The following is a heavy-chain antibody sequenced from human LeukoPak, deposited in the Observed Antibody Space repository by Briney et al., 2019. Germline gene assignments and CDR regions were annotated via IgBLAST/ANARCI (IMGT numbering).Heavy chain of an antibody. CDR2: INHSGST. CDR1: GGSISSSNW. D-gene: IGHD6-19*01. V-gene: IGHV4-4*02. CDR3: ARPRASSTDAFDI. Sequence: SGTLSLTCAVSGGSISSSNWWSWVRQPPGKGLEWIGEINHSGSTNYNPSLKSRVTISVDTSKNQFSLKLSSVTAADTAVYYCARPRASSTDAFDIWGQGTMVTVSS. J-gene: IGHJ3*02.